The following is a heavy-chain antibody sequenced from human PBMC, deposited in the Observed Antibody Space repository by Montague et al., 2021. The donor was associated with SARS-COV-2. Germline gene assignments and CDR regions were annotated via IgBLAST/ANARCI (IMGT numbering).Heavy chain of an antibody. CDR1: GGSISSGGYC. D-gene: IGHD3-22*01. J-gene: IGHJ3*02. CDR2: IYHTGST. Sequence: TLSLTCTVSGGSISSGGYCWSWIRQHPGKGLEWIGYIYHTGSTHYNPSLKSRVTISKETSKNHFSLNLSSVTAADSAVYYCARDSGYYDSSGYSYDAFDIWGQGTKVTVSP. V-gene: IGHV4-31*03. CDR3: ARDSGYYDSSGYSYDAFDI.